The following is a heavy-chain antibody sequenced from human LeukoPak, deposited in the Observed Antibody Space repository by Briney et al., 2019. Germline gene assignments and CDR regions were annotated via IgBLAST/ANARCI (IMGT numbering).Heavy chain of an antibody. D-gene: IGHD1-26*01. CDR1: GYTFTSYG. J-gene: IGHJ3*02. V-gene: IGHV1-18*01. Sequence: GSSVKVSCKASGYTFTSYGISWVRQAPGQGLEWMGWISAYNGNTNYAQKLQGRVTMTTDTSTSTAYMELRSLRSDDTAVYYCATTTIVGATMLGDDAFDIWGQGTMVTVSS. CDR2: ISAYNGNT. CDR3: ATTTIVGATMLGDDAFDI.